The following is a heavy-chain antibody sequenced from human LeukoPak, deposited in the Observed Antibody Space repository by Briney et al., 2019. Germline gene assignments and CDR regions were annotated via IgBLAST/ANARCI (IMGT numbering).Heavy chain of an antibody. V-gene: IGHV4-39*01. D-gene: IGHD4-17*01. Sequence: PSETLSLTCTVSGGSITRSSYHWGWIRQPPGKGLEWIGSIYYSGSTYYNPSLKSRVTISVDTSKNQFSLKLSSVTAADTAVYYCARATVTPYPFGGFDYWGQGTLVTVSS. CDR3: ARATVTPYPFGGFDY. CDR2: IYYSGST. J-gene: IGHJ4*02. CDR1: GGSITRSSYH.